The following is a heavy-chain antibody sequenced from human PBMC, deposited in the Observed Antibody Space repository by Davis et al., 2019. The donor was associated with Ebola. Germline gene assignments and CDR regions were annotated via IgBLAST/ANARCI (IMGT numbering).Heavy chain of an antibody. J-gene: IGHJ6*02. CDR2: ISGSGGST. CDR3: ARDLNYGDPYYYYGMDV. V-gene: IGHV3-23*01. CDR1: GFTFSSYA. Sequence: GESLKISCAASGFTFSSYAMSWVRQAPGKGLEWVSAISGSGGSTYYADSVKGRFTISRDNAKNSLYLQMNSLRAEDTAVYYCARDLNYGDPYYYYGMDVWGQGTTVTVSS. D-gene: IGHD4-17*01.